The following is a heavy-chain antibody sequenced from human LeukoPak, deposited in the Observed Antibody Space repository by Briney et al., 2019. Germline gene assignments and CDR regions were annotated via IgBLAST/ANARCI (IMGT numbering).Heavy chain of an antibody. CDR3: ARDRTNYYDSSGYYYRAKHFDY. D-gene: IGHD3-22*01. CDR1: GDSFSSFY. Sequence: SGTLSLTCTVSGDSFSSFYWSWIRQPPGKGREWIGYVYYTGSTNYNPSLESRVTISVDKSKNQFSLKLSSVTAADTAVYYCARDRTNYYDSSGYYYRAKHFDYWGQGTLVTVSS. J-gene: IGHJ4*02. V-gene: IGHV4-59*12. CDR2: VYYTGST.